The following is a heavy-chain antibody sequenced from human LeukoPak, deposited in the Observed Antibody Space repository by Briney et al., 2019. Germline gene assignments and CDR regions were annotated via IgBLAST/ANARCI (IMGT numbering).Heavy chain of an antibody. D-gene: IGHD3-10*01. CDR1: GHSIINSF. V-gene: IGHV3-23*01. CDR2: ISGSGGST. Sequence: PSETLSLTCSVSGHSIINSFYWAWIRQSPGQGLEWVSAISGSGGSTYYADSVKGRFTISRDNSKNTLYLQMNSLRAEDTAVYYCAKDLWYYYGSGSPFDYWGQGTLVTVSS. CDR3: AKDLWYYYGSGSPFDY. J-gene: IGHJ4*02.